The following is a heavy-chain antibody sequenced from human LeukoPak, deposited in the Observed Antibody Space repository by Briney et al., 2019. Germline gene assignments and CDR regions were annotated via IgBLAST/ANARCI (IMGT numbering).Heavy chain of an antibody. V-gene: IGHV4-61*02. Sequence: SQTLSLTCTVSGGSINSGNYHWSWIRQPAGKGLEWIGRLYSSGSTKYNPSLKSRVTISGGTSDNQISLELSSVTAADTAVYYCVRDFSGYTYYMDIWGKGTTVTVSS. J-gene: IGHJ6*03. CDR3: VRDFSGYTYYMDI. CDR1: GGSINSGNYH. CDR2: LYSSGST. D-gene: IGHD3-22*01.